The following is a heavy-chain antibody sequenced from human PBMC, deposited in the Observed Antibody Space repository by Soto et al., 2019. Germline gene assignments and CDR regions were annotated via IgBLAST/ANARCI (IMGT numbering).Heavy chain of an antibody. D-gene: IGHD2-8*02. J-gene: IGHJ4*02. Sequence: TVADGTSGDYCWRCIRQPPGKGLEWIGYIYYSGSTNYNPSLKSRVTISVDTSKNQFSLKLSSVTAADTAVYYCSRRYGWCFDYWGQATLVT. CDR3: SRRYGWCFDY. CDR2: IYYSGST. V-gene: IGHV4-59*08. CDR1: DGTSGDYC.